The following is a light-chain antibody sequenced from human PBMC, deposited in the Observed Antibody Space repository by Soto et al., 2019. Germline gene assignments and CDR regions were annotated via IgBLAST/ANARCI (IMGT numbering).Light chain of an antibody. V-gene: IGLV6-57*04. Sequence: NFMPTQPHSVSESPGKTVTISCTRSSGSIASNYVQWYQQRPGSAPTTVIYEDNQRPSGVPDRFSGSIDSSSNSASLTISGLKTEDEADYYCQSYDSSNPDVVFGGGTKLTVL. J-gene: IGLJ2*01. CDR1: SGSIASNY. CDR2: EDN. CDR3: QSYDSSNPDVV.